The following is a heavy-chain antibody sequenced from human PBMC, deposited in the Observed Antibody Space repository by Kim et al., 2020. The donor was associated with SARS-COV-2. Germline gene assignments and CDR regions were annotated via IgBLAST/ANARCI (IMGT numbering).Heavy chain of an antibody. CDR2: ISGNGAST. J-gene: IGHJ4*02. D-gene: IGHD1-1*01. Sequence: GGSLRLSCAASGFTSSSYAMSWVRQAPGKGLEWVSGISGNGASTYYGDSVKGRFTISRDNSKNTVYLQMNNLRVEDTAVYYCAKRLWKKEADRPGGPFDCWGQGSLVTVSS. CDR3: AKRLWKKEADRPGGPFDC. CDR1: GFTSSSYA. V-gene: IGHV3-23*01.